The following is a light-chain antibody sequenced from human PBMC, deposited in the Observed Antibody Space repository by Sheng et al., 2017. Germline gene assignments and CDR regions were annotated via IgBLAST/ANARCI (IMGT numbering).Light chain of an antibody. J-gene: IGLJ2*01. CDR3: STWDDSLFAVV. Sequence: QSVLTQPPSASRTPGQRVTISCSGSASNIGGNFVSWYQQLPGTAPTLVIYNNNQRPSGVPDRFSGSKSGTSASLAISGLQSEDEASYYCSTWDDSLFAVVFGGGTKADRP. CDR2: NNN. V-gene: IGLV1-44*01. CDR1: ASNIGGNF.